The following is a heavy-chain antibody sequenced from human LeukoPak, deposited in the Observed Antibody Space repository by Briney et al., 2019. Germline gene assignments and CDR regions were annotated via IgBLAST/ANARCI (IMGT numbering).Heavy chain of an antibody. CDR1: GGSISSYY. CDR2: IYYSGST. V-gene: IGHV4-59*08. CDR3: ARLRYDSSGYYSIYYYYGMDV. Sequence: SETLSLTCTVSGGSISSYYWGWIRQPPGKGLEWIGYIYYSGSTNYNPSLKSRVTISVDTSKNQFSLKLSSVTAADTAVYYCARLRYDSSGYYSIYYYYGMDVWGQGTTVTVSS. D-gene: IGHD3-22*01. J-gene: IGHJ6*02.